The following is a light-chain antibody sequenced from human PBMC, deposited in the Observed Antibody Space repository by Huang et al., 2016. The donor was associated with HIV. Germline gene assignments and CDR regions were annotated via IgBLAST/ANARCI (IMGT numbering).Light chain of an antibody. V-gene: IGKV3D-20*01. Sequence: IVLTQSPATLSLSPGERATLTFGASQSVRNNYLAWYQQTPGLAPRLLIYDANVRATGIPDRFSGRGSGTDFTHTISRLEPEDFAMYYCKQYSTSSYTFGQGTKVDI. CDR3: KQYSTSSYT. J-gene: IGKJ2*01. CDR1: QSVRNNY. CDR2: DAN.